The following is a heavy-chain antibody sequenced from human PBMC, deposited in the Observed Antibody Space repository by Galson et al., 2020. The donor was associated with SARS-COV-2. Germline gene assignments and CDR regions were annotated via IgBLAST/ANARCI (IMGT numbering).Heavy chain of an antibody. CDR3: AKGGDGDYYYFAMDV. CDR2: ISLNSGSI. D-gene: IGHD3-10*01. CDR1: GFSFDNYA. J-gene: IGHJ6*02. Sequence: GGSLRLSCAASGFSFDNYAMHWVRQAPGQGLEWVAGISLNSGSIGYAASVKGRFTISRDNARNSLYLQMNSLRGEDTALYYCAKGGDGDYYYFAMDVWGQGTTVTVSS. V-gene: IGHV3-9*01.